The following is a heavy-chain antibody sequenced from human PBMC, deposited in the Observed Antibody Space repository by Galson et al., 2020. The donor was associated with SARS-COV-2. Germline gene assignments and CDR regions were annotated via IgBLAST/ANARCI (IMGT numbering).Heavy chain of an antibody. CDR1: GFTFSSYW. CDR2: IKQDGSEK. J-gene: IGHJ6*02. V-gene: IGHV3-7*01. CDR3: ARDTGAVAGTDYYYGMDV. D-gene: IGHD6-19*01. Sequence: SCAASGFTFSSYWMSWVRQAPGKGPEWVANIKQDGSEKYYVDSVKGRFTISRDNAKNSLYLQMNSLRAEDTAVYYCARDTGAVAGTDYYYGMDVWGQGTTVTVSS.